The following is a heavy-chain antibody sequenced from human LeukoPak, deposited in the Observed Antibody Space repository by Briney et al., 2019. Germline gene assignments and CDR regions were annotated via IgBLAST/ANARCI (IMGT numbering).Heavy chain of an antibody. D-gene: IGHD3-22*01. CDR2: ITGNGDTT. J-gene: IGHJ4*02. CDR1: GFTFSNYD. Sequence: PGGSLRLSCAASGFTFSNYDISWVRQAPGKGLEWVSAITGNGDTTYYADSVKGLFTISRDNSKNSLYLQMNSLRAEDTAIYYCAKHYYRTHDYWGQGTLVTVSS. V-gene: IGHV3-23*01. CDR3: AKHYYRTHDY.